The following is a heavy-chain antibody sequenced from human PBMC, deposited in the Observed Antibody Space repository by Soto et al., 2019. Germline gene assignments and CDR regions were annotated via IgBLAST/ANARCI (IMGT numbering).Heavy chain of an antibody. D-gene: IGHD3-22*01. J-gene: IGHJ5*02. V-gene: IGHV1-3*04. CDR3: TRAQGIGVAPFVNFNP. CDR2: IHTGNGAT. CDR1: GYSFTSYA. Sequence: QVQLVQSGAEVKKPGASVKVSCKASGYSFTSYAMYWVRQAPGQRLEWIGWIHTGNGATKYSQKFQRRVTITRDTSASTADMELSRLPYEDTAVYYCTRAQGIGVAPFVNFNPWGQGTLVT.